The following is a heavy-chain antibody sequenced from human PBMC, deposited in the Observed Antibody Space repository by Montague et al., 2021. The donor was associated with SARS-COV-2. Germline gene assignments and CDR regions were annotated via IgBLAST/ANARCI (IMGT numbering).Heavy chain of an antibody. CDR1: GGSISTYY. Sequence: SETLSLTCSVSGGSISTYYWSWIRQPPGKGLEWIGYIYYSGSTNYNPSLKSRVTISIDTSKNQFSLELSSVTAADMAVYYCASPGGYCTGGSCYYVDWGQGTPVTVSS. CDR3: ASPGGYCTGGSCYYVD. CDR2: IYYSGST. V-gene: IGHV4-59*01. D-gene: IGHD2-15*01. J-gene: IGHJ4*02.